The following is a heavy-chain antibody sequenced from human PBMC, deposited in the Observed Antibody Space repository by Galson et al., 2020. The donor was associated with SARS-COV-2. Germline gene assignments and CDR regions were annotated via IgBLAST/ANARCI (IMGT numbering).Heavy chain of an antibody. Sequence: SETLSLTCTVSGASISSTTYYWDWIRQSPGEGLEWIGSIYYSGNTYYNPSLKSRVTISVDTSKNQFSLKLSSVTAADTAVYYCARLRNPGGYHSPFQYWGQGTLVAVSS. D-gene: IGHD3-10*01. CDR3: ARLRNPGGYHSPFQY. CDR1: GASISSTTYY. CDR2: IYYSGNT. J-gene: IGHJ1*01. V-gene: IGHV4-39*01.